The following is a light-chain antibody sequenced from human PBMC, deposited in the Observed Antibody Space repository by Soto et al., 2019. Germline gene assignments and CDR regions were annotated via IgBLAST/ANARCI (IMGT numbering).Light chain of an antibody. CDR2: GAS. Sequence: EIVLTQSPGTLSLSPGERATLSCRASQSVSSSYLAWYQQKPGQAPRLLIYGASSRATGIPDRFSGSGSGTDFTLTISRLEPEDFAVYYCQQHGSSPPVTFGGGTKVEI. CDR1: QSVSSSY. V-gene: IGKV3-20*01. CDR3: QQHGSSPPVT. J-gene: IGKJ4*01.